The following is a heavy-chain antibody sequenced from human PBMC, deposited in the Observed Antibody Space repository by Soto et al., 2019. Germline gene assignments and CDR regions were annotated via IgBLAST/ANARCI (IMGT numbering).Heavy chain of an antibody. CDR3: ARGRDGSYSSNPRY. V-gene: IGHV1-46*01. CDR2: INPSGGGT. J-gene: IGHJ4*02. CDR1: GYTFTSYY. Sequence: GASVKVSCKASGYTFTSYYMHWLRQTPGQGLEWIGIINPSGGGTSYAQKFQGRVTMTRDTSTSTVYMELSLRSEDTAVYYCARGRDGSYSSNPRYWGQGTLVTVSS. D-gene: IGHD1-26*01.